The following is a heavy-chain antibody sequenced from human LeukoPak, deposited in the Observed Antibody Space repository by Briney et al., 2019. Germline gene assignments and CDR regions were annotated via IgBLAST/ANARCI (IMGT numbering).Heavy chain of an antibody. D-gene: IGHD1-26*01. CDR2: IYHSGST. J-gene: IGHJ3*01. V-gene: IGHV4-4*02. CDR3: ARDQKRGMSWELLRAQTYDGFDV. Sequence: SGTLPLTCAVSRGSINNTNWWSWVRQPPGKGLEWIGEIYHSGSTNYNPSLKSRVTISVDKSKNQFSLKVSSVTAADTAVYYCARDQKRGMSWELLRAQTYDGFDVWGQGTMVTVSS. CDR1: RGSINNTNW.